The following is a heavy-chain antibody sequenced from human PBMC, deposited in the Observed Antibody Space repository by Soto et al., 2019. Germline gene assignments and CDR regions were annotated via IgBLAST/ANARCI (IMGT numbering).Heavy chain of an antibody. CDR3: ARHDSRYCSSTSCYSITD. J-gene: IGHJ3*01. V-gene: IGHV4-59*08. D-gene: IGHD2-2*01. CDR1: GGSISSYY. Sequence: PSETLSLTCTVSGGSISSYYWSWIRQPPGKGLEWIGYIYYSGSTNYNPSLKSRVTISVDTSKNQFSLKLSSVTAADTAVYYCARHDSRYCSSTSCYSITDWGQGTMVTVSS. CDR2: IYYSGST.